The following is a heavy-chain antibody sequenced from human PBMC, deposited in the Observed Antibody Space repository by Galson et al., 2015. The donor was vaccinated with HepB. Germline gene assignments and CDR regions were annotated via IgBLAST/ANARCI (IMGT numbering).Heavy chain of an antibody. CDR3: AKDLLRSSGWFSVEY. CDR1: GFIFSNFD. V-gene: IGHV3-23*01. Sequence: SLRLSCAASGFIFSNFDMIWVRQAPGEGLEWVSAVSNGGDRTYYADSVKGRFTISRDNAKNTVYLQMHSLRAEDTAVYYCAKDLLRSSGWFSVEYWGQGALVTVSS. J-gene: IGHJ4*02. D-gene: IGHD6-19*01. CDR2: VSNGGDRT.